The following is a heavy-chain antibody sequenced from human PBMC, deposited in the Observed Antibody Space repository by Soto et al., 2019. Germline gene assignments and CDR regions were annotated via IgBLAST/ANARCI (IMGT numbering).Heavy chain of an antibody. J-gene: IGHJ6*02. CDR2: ISYDGSNK. V-gene: IGHV3-30*03. CDR3: AREITIFGVVIIPPHYYYGMDV. Sequence: GGSLRLSCAASGFTFTTYGIHWVRQAPCKGLEWVAGISYDGSNKYYADSVKGRFTISRDNSKNTVYLQMNSLRAEDTAVYYCAREITIFGVVIIPPHYYYGMDVWGQGTTVTVSS. D-gene: IGHD3-3*01. CDR1: GFTFTTYG.